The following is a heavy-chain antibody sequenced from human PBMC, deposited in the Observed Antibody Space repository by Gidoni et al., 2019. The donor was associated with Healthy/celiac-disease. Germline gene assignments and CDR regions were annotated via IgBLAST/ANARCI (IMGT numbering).Heavy chain of an antibody. J-gene: IGHJ4*02. CDR2: IRSKANSYAT. Sequence: EVQLVESGGGLVQPGGSLKLSCAASGFPFSGSAMHWVRQASGKGLEWVGRIRSKANSYATAYAASVKGRFTISRDDSKNTAYLQMNSLKTEDTAVYYCTRLREDSSSGYFDYWGQGTLVTVSS. CDR3: TRLREDSSSGYFDY. CDR1: GFPFSGSA. V-gene: IGHV3-73*02. D-gene: IGHD6-6*01.